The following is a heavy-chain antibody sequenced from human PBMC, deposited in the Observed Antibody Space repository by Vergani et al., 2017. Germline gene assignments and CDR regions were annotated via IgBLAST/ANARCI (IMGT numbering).Heavy chain of an antibody. Sequence: EVQLVESGGGLVQPGGSLRLSCAASGFTFSSYSMNWVRQAPGKGLEWVSYISSSSSTIYYADSVKGRFTIYRDNAKTSLYLQMNSLRAEDTAVYYCARDRGADYYDSSGYFDYWGQGTLVTVSS. V-gene: IGHV3-48*04. CDR3: ARDRGADYYDSSGYFDY. D-gene: IGHD3-22*01. CDR2: ISSSSSTI. CDR1: GFTFSSYS. J-gene: IGHJ4*02.